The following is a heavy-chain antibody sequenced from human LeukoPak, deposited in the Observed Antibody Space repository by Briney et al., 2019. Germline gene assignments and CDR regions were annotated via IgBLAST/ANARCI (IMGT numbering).Heavy chain of an antibody. CDR1: GFTFYDFA. D-gene: IGHD6-19*01. J-gene: IGHJ4*01. Sequence: GGSLELSWEAFGFTFYDFAMHRVGQAPGKGLGGVSLIIGDGGNTYYADSGNGRFTISRDNSKNSLYLQMNSLRTEDTALYYCAKDLLYSSGWSAPDYWGQGTLSPSPQ. CDR2: IIGDGGNT. CDR3: AKDLLYSSGWSAPDY. V-gene: IGHV3-43*02.